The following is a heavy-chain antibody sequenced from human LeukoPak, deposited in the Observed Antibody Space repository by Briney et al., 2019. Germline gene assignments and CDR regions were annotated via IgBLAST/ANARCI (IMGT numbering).Heavy chain of an antibody. J-gene: IGHJ4*02. CDR2: INLNSAGT. Sequence: ASVKVSCKASGYTFTDYYIHWVRQAPGQGLEWLGWINLNSAGTKYAQKFQGRVTMTRDTSISTAYMELSRLRSDDTAVYYCARFAFGGTSDYWGQGTLVTVSS. D-gene: IGHD3-16*01. CDR1: GYTFTDYY. V-gene: IGHV1-2*02. CDR3: ARFAFGGTSDY.